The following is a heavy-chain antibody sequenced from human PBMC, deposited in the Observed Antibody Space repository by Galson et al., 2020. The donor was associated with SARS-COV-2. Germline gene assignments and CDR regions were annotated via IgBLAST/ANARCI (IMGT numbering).Heavy chain of an antibody. V-gene: IGHV4-30-4*07. J-gene: IGHJ4*02. CDR3: AREGSYSGIDY. CDR1: GGSISGGAYS. D-gene: IGHD3-10*01. CDR2: IYYSGNT. Sequence: SETLSLTCTVSGGSISGGAYSWSWIRQPPRKGLEHTGLIYYSGNTYYNPSLKSRITISVDTSKNQFSLKLNSVTAADTAVYYCAREGSYSGIDYWGQGTLVTDSS.